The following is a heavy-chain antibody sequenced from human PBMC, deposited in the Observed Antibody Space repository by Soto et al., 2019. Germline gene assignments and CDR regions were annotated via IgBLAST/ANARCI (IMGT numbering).Heavy chain of an antibody. J-gene: IGHJ4*02. CDR3: ARENPRQQPSG. CDR1: GGSISSSSYY. Sequence: SETLSLTCTVSGGSISSSSYYWGWIRQPPGKGLEWIGSIYYSGSTYYNPSLKSRVTISVDTSKNQFSLKLSSVTAADTAVYYCARENPRQQPSGWGQGTLVTVSS. CDR2: IYYSGST. D-gene: IGHD6-13*01. V-gene: IGHV4-39*02.